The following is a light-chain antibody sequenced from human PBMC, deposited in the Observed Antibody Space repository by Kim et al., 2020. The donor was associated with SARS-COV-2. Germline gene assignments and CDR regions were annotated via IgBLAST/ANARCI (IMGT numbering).Light chain of an antibody. CDR2: SNT. CDR1: NIGTND. V-gene: IGLV3-21*04. J-gene: IGLJ2*01. CDR3: QLWDGATDLVV. Sequence: SYELTQPPSVSVAPGKTARITCGGFNIGTNDVQWFQQKPGQAPLLVMYSNTDRPSGIPERFSGSKTGNTATLTILTVEAGDEADYYCQLWDGATDLVVFGGGTQLTVL.